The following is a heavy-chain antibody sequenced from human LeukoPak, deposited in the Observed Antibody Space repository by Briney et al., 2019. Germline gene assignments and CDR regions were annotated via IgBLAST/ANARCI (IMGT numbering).Heavy chain of an antibody. J-gene: IGHJ4*02. CDR1: GGSISSYY. CDR2: IYYSGST. CDR3: ARFNRAAAGTLYYFDY. Sequence: MTSETLSLTCTVSGGSISSYYWSWIRQPPGKGLEWIGYIYYSGSTNYNPSLKSRVTISVDTSKNQFSLKLSSVTAADTAVYYCARFNRAAAGTLYYFDYWGQGTLVTVSS. V-gene: IGHV4-59*01. D-gene: IGHD6-13*01.